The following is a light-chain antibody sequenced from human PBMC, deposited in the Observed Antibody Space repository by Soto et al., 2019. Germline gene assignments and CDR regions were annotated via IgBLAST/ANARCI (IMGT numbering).Light chain of an antibody. CDR3: QTWGTGIHV. J-gene: IGLJ1*01. Sequence: QSVLTQSPSASASLGASVKLTCTLSSGHSSYAIAWHQQQPEKGPRYLMKLNSDGSHSKGDGIPDRFSGSSSGAGRYLTISSLQSEDEADYYCQTWGTGIHVFGTGTQLTVL. CDR2: LNSDGSH. V-gene: IGLV4-69*01. CDR1: SGHSSYA.